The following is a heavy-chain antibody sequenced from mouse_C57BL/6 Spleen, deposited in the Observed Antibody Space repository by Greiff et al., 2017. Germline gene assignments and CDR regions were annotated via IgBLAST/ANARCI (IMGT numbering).Heavy chain of an antibody. Sequence: QVQLQQSGPELVKPGASVKISCKASGYAFSSSWMNWVKQRPGKGLEWIGRIYPGDGDTNYNGKVKGKATLTADKSSSTAYMQLRSLTSADSAVFFCASIYYDYEDFDYWGQGTTLTVSS. J-gene: IGHJ2*01. D-gene: IGHD2-4*01. V-gene: IGHV1-82*01. CDR1: GYAFSSSW. CDR2: IYPGDGDT. CDR3: ASIYYDYEDFDY.